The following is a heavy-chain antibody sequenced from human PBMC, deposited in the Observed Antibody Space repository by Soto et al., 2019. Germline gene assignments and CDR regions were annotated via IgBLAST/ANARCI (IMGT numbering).Heavy chain of an antibody. V-gene: IGHV3-23*01. CDR1: GFTFSSYA. CDR2: ITVHGRST. CDR3: AKIYYFGN. J-gene: IGHJ4*02. Sequence: EVHLSESGGGLVQTGGSLRLSCAASGFTFSSYAMSWVRQAPGKGLEWVSSITVHGRSTNYADSVKGRFPISRDDSKSTVSRQMDSLRADDTAVYYCAKIYYFGNGGRGRVIIVS.